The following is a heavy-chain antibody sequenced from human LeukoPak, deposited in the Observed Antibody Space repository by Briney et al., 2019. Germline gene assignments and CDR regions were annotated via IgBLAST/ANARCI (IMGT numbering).Heavy chain of an antibody. CDR2: FNPESGGT. CDR3: ASALNSRSSSC. V-gene: IGHV1-2*02. Sequence: GASVKVSCKASGYRFTDYYMHWVRQAPGQGLEWMGWFNPESGGTNYAQEFQGRVTMTTDTTISTAYMELTRLRSDDTAVYYCASALNSRSSSCWGQGTRVTVSS. J-gene: IGHJ4*02. CDR1: GYRFTDYY. D-gene: IGHD6-13*01.